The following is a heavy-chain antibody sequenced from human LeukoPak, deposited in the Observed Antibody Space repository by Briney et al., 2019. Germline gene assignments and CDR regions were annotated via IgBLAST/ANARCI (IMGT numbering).Heavy chain of an antibody. Sequence: SETLSLTCTVSGGSISSSDTYYWSWIRQPAGKRLEWIGRIYTTGSTYCNPSLKSRVTISVDTSKNQFSLRLSSVTAADTAVYYCASSGWYDDAFDIWGQGTMVTVSS. J-gene: IGHJ3*02. CDR2: IYTTGST. CDR1: GGSISSSDTYY. CDR3: ASSGWYDDAFDI. V-gene: IGHV4-61*02. D-gene: IGHD6-19*01.